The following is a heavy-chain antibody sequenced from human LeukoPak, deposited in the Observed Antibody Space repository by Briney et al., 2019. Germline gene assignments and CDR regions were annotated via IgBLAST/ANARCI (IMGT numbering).Heavy chain of an antibody. CDR3: ARGYSSSWNYFDY. V-gene: IGHV4-59*01. J-gene: IGHJ4*02. CDR2: VFDSGST. D-gene: IGHD6-13*01. CDR1: GGSISNYW. Sequence: PSETLSLTCTVSGGSISNYWWSWIRQPPGKGLEWIGYVFDSGSTNYNPSLKSRVTISVDTSKKQFSLKLSSVTAADTAVYCCARGYSSSWNYFDYWGQGTLVSVSS.